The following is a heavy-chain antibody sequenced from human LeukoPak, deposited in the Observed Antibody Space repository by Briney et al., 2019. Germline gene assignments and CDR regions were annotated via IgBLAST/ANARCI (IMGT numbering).Heavy chain of an antibody. J-gene: IGHJ4*02. CDR1: GGSTSSYY. Sequence: SETLSLTCTVSGGSTSSYYWSWIRQSPGKGLEWIGYVYGSGSTSSNPSLSSRVFISIDTSRNQYSLSLSSVTAADTAVYFCARGYVWGTSPVRGPLDFWGQGTLVTVSS. CDR2: VYGSGST. CDR3: ARGYVWGTSPVRGPLDF. V-gene: IGHV4-59*01. D-gene: IGHD3-16*01.